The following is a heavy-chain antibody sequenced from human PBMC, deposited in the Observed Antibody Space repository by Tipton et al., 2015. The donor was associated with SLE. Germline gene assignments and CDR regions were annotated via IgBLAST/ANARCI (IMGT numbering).Heavy chain of an antibody. D-gene: IGHD3-9*01. CDR2: INHSGST. V-gene: IGHV4-34*01. Sequence: TLSLTCAVYGGSFSGYSWSWIRQSPGKGLEWIGEINHSGSTNYNPSLKSRVTISVDTSKNQFSLKLSSVTAGDTAVYYCARGTGPDYYYMDVWGKGTTVTVSS. CDR1: GGSFSGYS. J-gene: IGHJ6*03. CDR3: ARGTGPDYYYMDV.